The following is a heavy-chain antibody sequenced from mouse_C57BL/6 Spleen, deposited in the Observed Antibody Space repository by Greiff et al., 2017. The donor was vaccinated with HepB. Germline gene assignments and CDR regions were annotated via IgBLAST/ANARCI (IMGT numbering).Heavy chain of an antibody. J-gene: IGHJ1*03. CDR1: GYTFTSYW. CDR3: ARRRGYWYFDV. Sequence: QVQLQQSGAELVMPGASVKLSCKASGYTFTSYWMHWVKQRPGQGLEWIGEIDPSDSYTNYNQKFKGKSTLTVDKSSSTAYMQLSSLTSEDSAVYYCARRRGYWYFDVWGTGTTVTVSS. V-gene: IGHV1-69*01. CDR2: IDPSDSYT.